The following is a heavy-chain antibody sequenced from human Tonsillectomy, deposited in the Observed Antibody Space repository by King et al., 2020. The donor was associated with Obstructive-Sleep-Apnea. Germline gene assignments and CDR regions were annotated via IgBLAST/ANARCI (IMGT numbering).Heavy chain of an antibody. Sequence: QLVQSGAEVKKPGATVKVSCKASGYTFTSYGISWVRQAPGQGLEWMGWISAYNGNTNYAQKLQGRVTMTTDTFTSTVYMELRSLRSDDTAVYYCARVAPGEWFDPWGQGTLVTVSS. J-gene: IGHJ5*02. V-gene: IGHV1-18*01. CDR3: ARVAPGEWFDP. CDR2: ISAYNGNT. CDR1: GYTFTSYG. D-gene: IGHD3-10*01.